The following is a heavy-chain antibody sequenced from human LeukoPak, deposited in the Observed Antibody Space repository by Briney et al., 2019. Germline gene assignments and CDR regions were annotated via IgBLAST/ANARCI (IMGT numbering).Heavy chain of an antibody. CDR3: ARLSDALDY. D-gene: IGHD2-21*02. Sequence: GGSLRLSCAASGFTFSSYEMNWVPQAPGKGLEWVSFIGSSGATIYYADSVKGRFTISRDNAKNSLYLQMNSLRAEDTAVYYCARLSDALDYWGQGTLVTVSS. CDR2: IGSSGATI. V-gene: IGHV3-48*03. CDR1: GFTFSSYE. J-gene: IGHJ4*02.